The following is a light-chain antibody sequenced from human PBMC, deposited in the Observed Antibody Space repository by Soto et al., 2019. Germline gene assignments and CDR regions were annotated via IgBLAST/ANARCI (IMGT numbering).Light chain of an antibody. CDR3: QHYNSYSEA. Sequence: DIQMTKSPSTLSGSVGDSVTITCRASQTISSWLAWYQQKPGKAPKLLIYKASTLKSGVPSRFSGSGSGTEFTLTISSLQPDDFATYYRQHYNSYSEAFGQGTKVDIK. CDR2: KAS. J-gene: IGKJ1*01. CDR1: QTISSW. V-gene: IGKV1-5*03.